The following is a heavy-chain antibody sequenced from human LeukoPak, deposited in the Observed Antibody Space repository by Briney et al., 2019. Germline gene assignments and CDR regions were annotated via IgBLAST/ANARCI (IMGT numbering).Heavy chain of an antibody. D-gene: IGHD3-22*01. CDR1: GYRFTSYW. V-gene: IGHV5-51*01. J-gene: IGHJ4*02. CDR3: ARLYGDYYDSSGYFDY. CDR2: IYPGDSDT. Sequence: GGSLKISFKGSGYRFTSYWLGWGRPIPGKGPGWMGIIYPGDSDTRYSPSFQGQVTISADKSISTAYLQWSSLKASDTAMYYCARLYGDYYDSSGYFDYWGQGTLVTVSS.